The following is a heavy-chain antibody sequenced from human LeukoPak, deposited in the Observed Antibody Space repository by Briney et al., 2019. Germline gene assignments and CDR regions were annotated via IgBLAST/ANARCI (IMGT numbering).Heavy chain of an antibody. Sequence: ASVKVSCKASGGTFSSYAISWVRQAPGQGPEWMGGIIPIFGTANYAQKFQGRVTITADESTSTAYMELSSLRSEDTAVYYCARGIILTGYGLWYFDYWGQGTLVTVSS. CDR1: GGTFSSYA. CDR2: IIPIFGTA. CDR3: ARGIILTGYGLWYFDY. V-gene: IGHV1-69*13. D-gene: IGHD3-9*01. J-gene: IGHJ4*02.